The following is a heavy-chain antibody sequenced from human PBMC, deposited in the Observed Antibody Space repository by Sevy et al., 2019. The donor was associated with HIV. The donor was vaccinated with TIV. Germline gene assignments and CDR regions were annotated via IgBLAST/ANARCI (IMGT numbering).Heavy chain of an antibody. J-gene: IGHJ4*02. CDR1: GFTFGANG. V-gene: IGHV3-20*01. D-gene: IGHD6-13*01. CDR2: INWNGGST. Sequence: GGSLRLSCAASGFTFGANGMSWVRQAPGKGLEWVSGINWNGGSTGYADSVKGRFTISRDNAKNSLYLQMNNLRAEDTALYHCATSYSSNLHRFDYWGQGTLVTVSS. CDR3: ATSYSSNLHRFDY.